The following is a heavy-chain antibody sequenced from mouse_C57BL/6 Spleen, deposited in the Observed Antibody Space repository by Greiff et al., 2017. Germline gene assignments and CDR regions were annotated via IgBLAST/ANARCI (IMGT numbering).Heavy chain of an antibody. CDR1: GFTFSSYA. J-gene: IGHJ1*03. CDR3: ARRDGYSNYRYFDV. V-gene: IGHV5-4*01. Sequence: EVQLVESGGGLVKPGGSLTLSCAASGFTFSSYAMSWVRQTSEKRLEWVATISDGGSYTYYPDYVKGRFTISRDNAKNHLYLQMSHLKSEDTAMYYCARRDGYSNYRYFDVWGTGTTVTVSS. CDR2: ISDGGSYT. D-gene: IGHD2-5*01.